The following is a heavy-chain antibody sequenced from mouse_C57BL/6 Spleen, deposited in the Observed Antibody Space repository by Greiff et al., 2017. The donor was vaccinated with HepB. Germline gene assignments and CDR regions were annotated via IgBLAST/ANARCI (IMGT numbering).Heavy chain of an antibody. D-gene: IGHD1-1*01. V-gene: IGHV14-4*01. CDR2: IDPENGDT. Sequence: EVQLQQSGAELVRPGASVKLSCTASGFNIKDDYMHWVKQRPEQGLEWIGWIDPENGDTEYASKFQGKATITADTSSNTAYLQLSSLTSEDTAVYYCTSATVVATERAMDYWGQGTSVTVSS. CDR1: GFNIKDDY. CDR3: TSATVVATERAMDY. J-gene: IGHJ4*01.